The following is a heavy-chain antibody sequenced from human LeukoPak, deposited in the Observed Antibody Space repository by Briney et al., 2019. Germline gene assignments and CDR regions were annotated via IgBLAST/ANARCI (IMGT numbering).Heavy chain of an antibody. CDR2: ISSSSSYV. J-gene: IGHJ4*02. D-gene: IGHD6-13*01. CDR1: GFTFSSYS. V-gene: IGHV3-21*01. CDR3: ARVLEAAAFDY. Sequence: GGSLRLSCAASGFTFSSYSMNWVRQARGRGLEWVSSISSSSSYVYYADSVKGRFTISRDNAKNSLYLQMNSLRAEDTAVYYCARVLEAAAFDYWGQGTLVTVSS.